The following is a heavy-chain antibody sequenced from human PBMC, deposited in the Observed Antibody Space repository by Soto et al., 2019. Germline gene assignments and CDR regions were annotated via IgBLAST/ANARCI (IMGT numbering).Heavy chain of an antibody. J-gene: IGHJ3*02. Sequence: SVKVSCKASGGTFSSYAISWVRQAPGQGLEWMGGIVPIFGSANYAQKFQGRVTITADESTSTAYMELSSLRSEDTAVYYCARVWGSYPDLYAFDIWGQGTMVTVSS. CDR1: GGTFSSYA. V-gene: IGHV1-69*13. D-gene: IGHD1-26*01. CDR3: ARVWGSYPDLYAFDI. CDR2: IVPIFGSA.